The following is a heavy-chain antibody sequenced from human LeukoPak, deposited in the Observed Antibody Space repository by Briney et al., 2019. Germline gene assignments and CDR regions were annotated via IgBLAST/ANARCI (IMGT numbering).Heavy chain of an antibody. D-gene: IGHD1-1*01. CDR1: GGSISSYY. V-gene: IGHV4-4*07. Sequence: SETLSLTCTVSGGSISSYYWSWIRQPAGKGLEWIGRIYISGSTNYNPSLRSRVTMSVDTSKNQFSLKLSSVTAADTAVYYCARDRGTWNDDGFDYWGQGTLVTVSS. CDR2: IYISGST. CDR3: ARDRGTWNDDGFDY. J-gene: IGHJ4*02.